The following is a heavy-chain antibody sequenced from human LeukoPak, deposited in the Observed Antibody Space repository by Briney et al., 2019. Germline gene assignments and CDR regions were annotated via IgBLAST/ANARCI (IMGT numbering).Heavy chain of an antibody. D-gene: IGHD6-13*01. Sequence: GGSLRLSCAASGFTFSSYAMSWVRQAPGKGLEGVSGISGSGGGTYYADSVKGRFTISRDNSKNTLYLQTNSLRAEDTAVYYCAGRNSSSWYGAREYYFDYWGQGTLVTVSS. CDR3: AGRNSSSWYGAREYYFDY. J-gene: IGHJ4*02. V-gene: IGHV3-23*01. CDR2: ISGSGGGT. CDR1: GFTFSSYA.